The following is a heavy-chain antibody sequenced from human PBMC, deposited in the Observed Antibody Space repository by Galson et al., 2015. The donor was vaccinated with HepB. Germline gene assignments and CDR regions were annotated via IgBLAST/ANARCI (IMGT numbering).Heavy chain of an antibody. CDR1: GFTFSSYG. D-gene: IGHD3-3*01. CDR3: AREGEAWVLRFLEWFHYYYMDV. Sequence: SLRLSCAASGFTFSSYGMHWVRQAPGKGLEWVAVIWYDGSNKYYADSVKGRFTISRDNSKNTLYLQMNSLRAEDTAVYYCAREGEAWVLRFLEWFHYYYMDVWGKGTTVTVSS. CDR2: IWYDGSNK. V-gene: IGHV3-33*01. J-gene: IGHJ6*03.